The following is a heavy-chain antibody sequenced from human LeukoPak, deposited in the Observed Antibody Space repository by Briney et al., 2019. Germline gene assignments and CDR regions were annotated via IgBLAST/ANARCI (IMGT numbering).Heavy chain of an antibody. CDR1: GSTFSSYS. CDR3: ARDHSAGDY. J-gene: IGHJ4*02. D-gene: IGHD6-13*01. Sequence: GGSLRLSCAASGSTFSSYSMNWVRQAPGKGLEWVSYISSSSSTIYYADSVKGRFTISRDNAKNSLYLQMNSLRAEDTAVYYCARDHSAGDYWGQGTLVTVSS. V-gene: IGHV3-48*01. CDR2: ISSSSSTI.